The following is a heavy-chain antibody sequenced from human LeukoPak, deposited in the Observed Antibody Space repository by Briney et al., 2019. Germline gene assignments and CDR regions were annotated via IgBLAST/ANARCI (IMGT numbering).Heavy chain of an antibody. D-gene: IGHD6-13*01. Sequence: PSETLSLTCTVSGGSISSFDCSWIRQPPGKGLEWIGDIYYSGSTNYNPSLKSRVTISVGTSNNQFSLRLSSVTAADTAVYYCASSSTWYRYFDYWGQGPLVIVSS. J-gene: IGHJ4*02. CDR2: IYYSGST. CDR1: GGSISSFD. CDR3: ASSSTWYRYFDY. V-gene: IGHV4-59*01.